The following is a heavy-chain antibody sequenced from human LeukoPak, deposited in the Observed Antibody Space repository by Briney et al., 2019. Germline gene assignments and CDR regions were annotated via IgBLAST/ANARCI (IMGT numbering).Heavy chain of an antibody. J-gene: IGHJ4*02. CDR1: GFTFSSYG. D-gene: IGHD6-13*01. CDR2: ITISTGII. V-gene: IGHV3-48*01. Sequence: GRSLRLSCAASGFTFSSYGMSWVRQAPGKGLEWVAYITISTGIIYYADSVKGRFTISRDNAKNSLYLQMNSLRAEDTAVYYCARETPYSSSWTVFDYWGQGTLVTVSS. CDR3: ARETPYSSSWTVFDY.